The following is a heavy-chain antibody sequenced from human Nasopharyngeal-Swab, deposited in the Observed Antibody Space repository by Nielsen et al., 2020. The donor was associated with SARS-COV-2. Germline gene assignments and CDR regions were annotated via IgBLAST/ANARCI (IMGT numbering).Heavy chain of an antibody. D-gene: IGHD2-15*01. J-gene: IGHJ6*03. CDR2: IYPSESYT. V-gene: IGHV5-10-1*01. CDR3: ARRAYCSGGSCYSPYYYYMDV. Sequence: GEPQKSSREGSGLSVTSDGISWARQAPGKGLEWTGRIYPSESYTNYRPSFQGHVAISADKSISTAYLQWSSLKASDTTMYYCARRAYCSGGSCYSPYYYYMDVWGKGTTVTVSS. CDR1: GLSVTSDG.